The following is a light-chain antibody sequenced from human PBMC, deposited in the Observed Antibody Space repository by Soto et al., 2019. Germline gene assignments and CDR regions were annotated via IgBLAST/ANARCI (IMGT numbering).Light chain of an antibody. CDR1: SSDVGGYNY. CDR2: EVN. CDR3: SSYGGYNNVV. Sequence: QSALTQPPSASGSPGQTVTISCTGTSSDVGGYNYVSWFQQHPGKAPKLIIHEVNQRPSGVPDRFSGSKSGNTASLTVSGLQAEEEGTDYCSSYGGYNNVVFGTGTKVTGL. J-gene: IGLJ1*01. V-gene: IGLV2-8*01.